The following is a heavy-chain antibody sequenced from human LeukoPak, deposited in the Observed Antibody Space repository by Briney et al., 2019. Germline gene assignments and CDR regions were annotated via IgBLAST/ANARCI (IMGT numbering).Heavy chain of an antibody. D-gene: IGHD2-2*01. CDR3: ARQGGCSSTSCYSPLFDY. Sequence: SETLSLTCTVSVGSISSVSYYWGWIRQPPGKGLEWIVSIYYSGSTYYDPSLNSRVTISVVTSKNQFSLKLRSVTAADTAVYYCARQGGCSSTSCYSPLFDYWGRGTLVTVSS. J-gene: IGHJ4*02. CDR1: VGSISSVSYY. V-gene: IGHV4-39*01. CDR2: IYYSGST.